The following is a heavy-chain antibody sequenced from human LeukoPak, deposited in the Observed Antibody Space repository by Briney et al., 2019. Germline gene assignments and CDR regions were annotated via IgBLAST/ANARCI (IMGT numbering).Heavy chain of an antibody. CDR2: IYTSGST. CDR1: GGSISSYY. V-gene: IGHV4-4*09. CDR3: ARAIRGVRGPQGWFDP. J-gene: IGHJ5*02. D-gene: IGHD3-10*01. Sequence: SETLSLTCTVSGGSISSYYWSWIRQPPGKGLEWIGYIYTSGSTNYNPSLKSRVTISVDTSKNQFSLKLSSVTAADTAVYYCARAIRGVRGPQGWFDPWGQGTLVTVSS.